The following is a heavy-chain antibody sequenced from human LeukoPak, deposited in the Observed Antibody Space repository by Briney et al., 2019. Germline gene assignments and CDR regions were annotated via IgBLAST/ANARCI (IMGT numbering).Heavy chain of an antibody. CDR3: ARDRSPSIAVAGWFDP. V-gene: IGHV4-59*01. J-gene: IGHJ5*02. Sequence: SGTLSLTCTVSGGSISSYYWSWIRQPPGKGLEWIGYIYYSGSTNYNPSLKSRVTISVDTSKNQFSLKLSSVTAADTAVYYCARDRSPSIAVAGWFDPWGQGTLVTVSS. CDR2: IYYSGST. CDR1: GGSISSYY. D-gene: IGHD6-19*01.